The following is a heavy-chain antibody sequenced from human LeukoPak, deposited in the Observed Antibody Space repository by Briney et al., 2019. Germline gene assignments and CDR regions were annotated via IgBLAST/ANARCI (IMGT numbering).Heavy chain of an antibody. Sequence: PGGSLRLSCAASGFTFDDYAMHWVRQAPGKGLEWVSGISWNSGSIGYADSVKGRFTISRDNAKNSLYLQMNSLRAEDTALYYCAKDMERRYLGGMDVWGQGTTVTVSS. CDR1: GFTFDDYA. CDR3: AKDMERRYLGGMDV. CDR2: ISWNSGSI. J-gene: IGHJ6*02. D-gene: IGHD2/OR15-2a*01. V-gene: IGHV3-9*01.